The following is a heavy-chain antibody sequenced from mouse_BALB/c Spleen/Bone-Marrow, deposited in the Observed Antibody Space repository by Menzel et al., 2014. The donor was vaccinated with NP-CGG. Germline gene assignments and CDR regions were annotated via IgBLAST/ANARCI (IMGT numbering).Heavy chain of an antibody. CDR2: IDPANGDI. CDR3: ARGGNYGWFAY. J-gene: IGHJ3*01. CDR1: GFNIXDTY. V-gene: IGHV14-3*02. Sequence: VQLQQSGAELVKPGASVKLSCTASGFNIXDTYMHWVKQRPEQGLEWIGRIDPANGDIIYDPKFQGKATITADTSSNTAYLQLSSLTSEDTAVYYCARGGNYGWFAYWGQGTLVTVSA. D-gene: IGHD2-1*01.